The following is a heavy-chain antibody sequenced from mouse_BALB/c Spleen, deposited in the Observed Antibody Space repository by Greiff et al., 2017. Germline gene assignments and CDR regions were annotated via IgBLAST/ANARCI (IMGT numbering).Heavy chain of an antibody. CDR3: ARRGTTAPYYFDY. CDR2: ISSGGSYT. J-gene: IGHJ2*01. CDR1: GFTFSSYA. D-gene: IGHD1-2*01. Sequence: EVKVVESGGGLVKPGGSLKLSCAASGFTFSSYAMSWVRQTPEKRLEWVATISSGGSYTYYPDSVKGRFTISRDNAKNTLYLQMSSLRSEDTAMYYCARRGTTAPYYFDYWGQGTTLTVSS. V-gene: IGHV5-9-3*01.